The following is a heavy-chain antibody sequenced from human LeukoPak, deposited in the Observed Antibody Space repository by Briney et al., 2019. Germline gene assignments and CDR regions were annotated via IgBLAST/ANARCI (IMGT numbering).Heavy chain of an antibody. J-gene: IGHJ4*02. Sequence: GGSLRLSCAASGFNFSRFWMSWVRQPPGKGLEWVANIRQDGSEKYYVDSVKGRFTISRDNAKNSLYLQMNSLRAEDTAVYYCARDEGSSENWNYAQYWGQGTLVTVSS. CDR2: IRQDGSEK. CDR1: GFNFSRFW. CDR3: ARDEGSSENWNYAQY. V-gene: IGHV3-7*01. D-gene: IGHD1-7*01.